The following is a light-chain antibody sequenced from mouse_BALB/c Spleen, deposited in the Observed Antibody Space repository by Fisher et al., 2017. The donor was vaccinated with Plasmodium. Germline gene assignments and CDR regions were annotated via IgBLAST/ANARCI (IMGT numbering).Light chain of an antibody. CDR3: QQSNSWPLT. V-gene: IGKV5-43*01. J-gene: IGKJ5*01. CDR1: QTLSSN. Sequence: DIVITQTPVTLSVTPGDSVSLSCRASQTLSSNLHWYQQKSHESPRLLINYTSQSISGIPSRFSGSGSGTYFTLSINRVETEDFGMYFCQQSNSWPLTFGAGTKLELK. CDR2: YTS.